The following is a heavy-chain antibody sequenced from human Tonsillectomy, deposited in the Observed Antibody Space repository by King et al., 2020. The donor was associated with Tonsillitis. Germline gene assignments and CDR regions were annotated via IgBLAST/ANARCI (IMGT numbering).Heavy chain of an antibody. Sequence: VQLVESGGGLVQPGGSLRLSCAASGFTFSSYEMNWVRQAPGKGLEWVSYISGSGGTIYYADSVKGRFTISRDNAKKSLYLQMKSLRGEDTAVYYCAGDRYYGSGLFDYWGQGTLVTVSS. CDR2: ISGSGGTI. V-gene: IGHV3-48*03. D-gene: IGHD3-10*01. J-gene: IGHJ4*02. CDR1: GFTFSSYE. CDR3: AGDRYYGSGLFDY.